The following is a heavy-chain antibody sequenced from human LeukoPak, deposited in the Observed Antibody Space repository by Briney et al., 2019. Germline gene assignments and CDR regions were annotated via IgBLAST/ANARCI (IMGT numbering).Heavy chain of an antibody. V-gene: IGHV3-30-3*01. J-gene: IGHJ4*02. CDR1: GFTFSSYA. Sequence: GRSLRLSCAASGFTFSSYAMHWVRQAPGKGLEWVAVISYDGSNKYYADSVKGRFTISRDNSKNTLYLQMNNLRAEDTAVYYCASSAVAGTPFDYWGQGTLVTVSS. CDR2: ISYDGSNK. CDR3: ASSAVAGTPFDY. D-gene: IGHD6-19*01.